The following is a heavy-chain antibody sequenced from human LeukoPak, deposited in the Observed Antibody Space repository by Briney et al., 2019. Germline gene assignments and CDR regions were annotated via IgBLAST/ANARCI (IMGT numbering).Heavy chain of an antibody. CDR1: GYSFTSYW. D-gene: IGHD2-2*01. J-gene: IGHJ6*02. Sequence: EESLKISCKGSGYSFTSYWIGWVRQMPGKGLEWMGIIYPGDSDTRYSPSFQGQVTISADKSISTAYLQWSSLKASDTAMYYCARTFIVVVPAAIEYYGMDVWGQGTTVTVSS. CDR2: IYPGDSDT. V-gene: IGHV5-51*01. CDR3: ARTFIVVVPAAIEYYGMDV.